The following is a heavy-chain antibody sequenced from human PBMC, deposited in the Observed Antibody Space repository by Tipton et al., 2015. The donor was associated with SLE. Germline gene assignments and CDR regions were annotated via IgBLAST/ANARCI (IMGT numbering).Heavy chain of an antibody. CDR3: ARHLDGGNSSYFDY. CDR2: INHSGST. D-gene: IGHD4-23*01. Sequence: TLSLTCAVYGGSFSGYYWSWIRQPPGKGLEWIGEINHSGSTNYNPSLKSRVTISVDTSKNQFSLKLSSVTAADTAVYYCARHLDGGNSSYFDYWGQGTLVTVSS. V-gene: IGHV4-34*01. CDR1: GGSFSGYY. J-gene: IGHJ4*02.